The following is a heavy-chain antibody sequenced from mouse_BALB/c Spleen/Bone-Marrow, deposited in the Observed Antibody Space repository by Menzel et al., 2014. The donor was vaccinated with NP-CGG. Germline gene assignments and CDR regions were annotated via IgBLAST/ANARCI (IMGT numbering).Heavy chain of an antibody. CDR2: IWAGGST. CDR1: GFSLTSYG. Sequence: QVQLKDSGPGLVAPSQSLSITCTVSGFSLTSYGVHWVRQPPGKGLEWLGIIWAGGSTNYKSALMSRLSISKDNSKSQVFLKMSSLQTDDTAMYYCARDRRDYGKAWYFDVWGAGTTVTVSS. J-gene: IGHJ1*01. CDR3: ARDRRDYGKAWYFDV. V-gene: IGHV2-9*02. D-gene: IGHD2-1*01.